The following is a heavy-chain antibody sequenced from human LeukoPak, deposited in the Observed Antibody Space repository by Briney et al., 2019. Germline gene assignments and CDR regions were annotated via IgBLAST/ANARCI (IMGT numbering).Heavy chain of an antibody. CDR2: IYFSGNT. D-gene: IGHD2-2*02. CDR1: GGSISSYY. CDR3: ARHLGFCSSTGCNSWFDP. Sequence: SETLSLTCTVSGGSISSYYWSWIRQPPGKGLEWIGYIYFSGNTNYNPSLKSRATISVDTSKNQFSLKLSSVTAADAAVYYCARHLGFCSSTGCNSWFDPWGQGTLVTVSS. V-gene: IGHV4-59*08. J-gene: IGHJ5*02.